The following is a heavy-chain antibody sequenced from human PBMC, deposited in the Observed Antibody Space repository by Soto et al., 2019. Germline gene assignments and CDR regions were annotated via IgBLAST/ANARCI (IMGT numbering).Heavy chain of an antibody. Sequence: ASVKVSCKASGYTFTGYYMHWVRQAPGQGLEWMGWINPNSGGTNYAQKFQGRVTMTRDTSISTAYMELSRLRSDDTAVYYCARSGMGWYYYGMDVWGQGTTVTVPS. CDR1: GYTFTGYY. J-gene: IGHJ6*02. V-gene: IGHV1-2*02. D-gene: IGHD3-10*01. CDR3: ARSGMGWYYYGMDV. CDR2: INPNSGGT.